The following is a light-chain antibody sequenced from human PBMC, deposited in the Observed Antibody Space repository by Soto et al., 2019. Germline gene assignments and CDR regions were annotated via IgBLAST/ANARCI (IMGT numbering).Light chain of an antibody. CDR1: QGVTTN. V-gene: IGKV3-15*01. CDR2: DVS. J-gene: IGKJ5*01. Sequence: DILMTHSPATLSVSPGERATLSCRAGQGVTTNFAWYQQKSGQSPRLLIYDVSIRATGVPARFSGTGSETDFTLTISGLQSEDSAIYFCQQYNNWPYSFGQGTRLEIK. CDR3: QQYNNWPYS.